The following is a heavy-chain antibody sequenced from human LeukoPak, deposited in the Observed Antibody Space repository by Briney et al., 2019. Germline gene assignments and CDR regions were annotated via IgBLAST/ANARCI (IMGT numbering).Heavy chain of an antibody. V-gene: IGHV3-49*03. CDR1: GFTFANYA. CDR2: IRSKAYGGTT. J-gene: IGHJ4*02. D-gene: IGHD3-22*01. Sequence: GGSLRLSCTASGFTFANYAMSWFRQAPGKGLEWVGFIRSKAYGGTTEYAASVKGRFPSSRDDSKSIAYLQMNSLKTEDTAVYYCTRPSGYHYYFDYWGQGTLVTVSS. CDR3: TRPSGYHYYFDY.